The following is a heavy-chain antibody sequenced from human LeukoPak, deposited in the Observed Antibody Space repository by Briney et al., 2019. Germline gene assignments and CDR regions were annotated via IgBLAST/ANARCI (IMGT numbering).Heavy chain of an antibody. CDR3: ARATGSSWAARYFDL. J-gene: IGHJ2*01. V-gene: IGHV3-33*01. D-gene: IGHD6-13*01. CDR1: GFTFSDYG. CDR2: IWNDGINK. Sequence: PGRSLRLSCAASGFTFSDYGIHWVRQAPGKGLEWVAVIWNDGINKYYADSVKGRFTISRDNSKNTLYLQMNSLRAEDTAVYYCARATGSSWAARYFDLWGRGTLVTVSS.